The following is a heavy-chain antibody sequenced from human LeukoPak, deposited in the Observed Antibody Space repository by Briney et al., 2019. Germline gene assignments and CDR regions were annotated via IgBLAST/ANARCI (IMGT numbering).Heavy chain of an antibody. D-gene: IGHD5-18*01. Sequence: PGGSLRLSCAASGFTFKNASMTWVRQAPGKGLEWVGRIRSKTNGGTTDYAAPVKGRFTISRDDAKKTLYLQMNSLTGEDTAVYFCAHRDTTLVRVDYWGQGSLVIVSS. CDR2: IRSKTNGGTT. CDR3: AHRDTTLVRVDY. V-gene: IGHV3-15*01. CDR1: GFTFKNAS. J-gene: IGHJ4*02.